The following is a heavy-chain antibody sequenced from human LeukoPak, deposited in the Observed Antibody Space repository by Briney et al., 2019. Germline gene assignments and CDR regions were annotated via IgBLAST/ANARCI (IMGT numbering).Heavy chain of an antibody. CDR1: GITLSNYG. D-gene: IGHD3-10*01. Sequence: PGGSLRLSCAVSGITLSNYGMSWVRKAPGKGLEWVAGMSGSGGGTNYADSVKGRFTVSRDNSKNTLYLQMNSLRGEDTGVYYCARGSGSYYNRLDYWGQGTLVTVS. CDR2: MSGSGGGT. J-gene: IGHJ4*02. CDR3: ARGSGSYYNRLDY. V-gene: IGHV3-23*01.